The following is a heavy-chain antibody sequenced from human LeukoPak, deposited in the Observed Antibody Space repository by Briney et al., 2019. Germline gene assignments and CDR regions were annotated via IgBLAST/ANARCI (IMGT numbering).Heavy chain of an antibody. CDR3: AKDREWELLTHYFDY. CDR1: GFTFSSYA. V-gene: IGHV3-23*01. Sequence: PGGSLRLSCAASGFTFSSYAMSWVRQAPGKGLEWVSAISGSGGSTYYADSVKGRFTISRDNSKNTLYLQMNSLRAEDTAVYYCAKDREWELLTHYFDYWGQGTLVTVSS. CDR2: ISGSGGST. D-gene: IGHD1-26*01. J-gene: IGHJ4*02.